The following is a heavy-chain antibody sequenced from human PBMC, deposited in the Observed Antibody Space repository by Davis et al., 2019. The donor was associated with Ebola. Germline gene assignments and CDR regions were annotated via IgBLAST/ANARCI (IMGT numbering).Heavy chain of an antibody. CDR1: GYSFISYW. V-gene: IGHV5-51*01. CDR3: ARAIAVAIDAFDI. J-gene: IGHJ3*02. CDR2: IYPGDSDT. Sequence: KVSCKGSGYSFISYWIGWVRQMPGKGLEWMGIIYPGDSDTRYSPSFQGQVTISADKSISTAYLQWSSLKASDTAMYYCARAIAVAIDAFDIWGQGTMVTVSS. D-gene: IGHD6-19*01.